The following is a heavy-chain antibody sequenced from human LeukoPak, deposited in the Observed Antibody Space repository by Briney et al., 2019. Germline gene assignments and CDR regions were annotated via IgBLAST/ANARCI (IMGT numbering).Heavy chain of an antibody. Sequence: RSGGSLRLSCAASGFRSDDYGMSWVRQPPGKGLEWVSGISWNGLSPGYADSVKGRFTISRDNAKNSLYLQMNSLRDEDTALYYCASLRGPTGPAPWGQGTLVTVSS. CDR2: ISWNGLSP. J-gene: IGHJ5*02. CDR3: ASLRGPTGPAP. CDR1: GFRSDDYG. V-gene: IGHV3-20*04.